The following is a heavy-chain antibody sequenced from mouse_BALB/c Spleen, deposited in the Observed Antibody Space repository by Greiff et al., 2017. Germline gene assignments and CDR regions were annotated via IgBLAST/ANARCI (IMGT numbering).Heavy chain of an antibody. D-gene: IGHD1-1*01. J-gene: IGHJ1*01. CDR1: GYAFTNYW. CDR2: IYPGSGNT. CDR3: ARGYYGSSYFDV. V-gene: IGHV1-63*01. Sequence: QVQLKESGAELVRPGTSVKISCKASGYAFTNYWLGWVKQRPGHGLEWIGDIYPGSGNTYYNEKFKGKATLTADKSSSTAYMQLSSLTSEDSAVYFCARGYYGSSYFDVWGAGTTVTVSS.